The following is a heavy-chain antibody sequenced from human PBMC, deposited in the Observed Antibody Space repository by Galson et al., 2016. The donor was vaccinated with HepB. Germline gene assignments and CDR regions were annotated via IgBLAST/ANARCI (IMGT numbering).Heavy chain of an antibody. CDR3: AKQLPYGGNSRSPDY. CDR1: GFSVSSNY. Sequence: SLRLSCAASGFSVSSNYIIWVRQAPGKGLEWVSAIYSGGSTYYADAVKGHFTVSRDNPKNTVYLQMNSLRAEDTAVYYCAKQLPYGGNSRSPDYWGQGTLVTVSS. D-gene: IGHD4-23*01. V-gene: IGHV3-66*04. J-gene: IGHJ4*02. CDR2: IYSGGST.